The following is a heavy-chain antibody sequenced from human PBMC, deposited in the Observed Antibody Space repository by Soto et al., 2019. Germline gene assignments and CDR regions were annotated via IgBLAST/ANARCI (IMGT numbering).Heavy chain of an antibody. CDR2: MFASGSS. J-gene: IGHJ4*02. CDR3: AREGFDHRPDY. V-gene: IGHV4-4*02. Sequence: SETLSLTCAVSGDSISSPNWWSWYRQTPGKGLELIGEMFASGSSNYNPSLNGRVTISLDTSKNLFSLKLTSLTAADTVFYYCAREGFDHRPDYWGQGIPVTVSS. CDR1: GDSISSPNW.